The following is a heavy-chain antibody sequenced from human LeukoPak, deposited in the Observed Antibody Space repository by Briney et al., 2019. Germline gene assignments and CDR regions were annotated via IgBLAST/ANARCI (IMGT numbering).Heavy chain of an antibody. V-gene: IGHV4/OR15-8*02. CDR2: ISLSGQT. J-gene: IGHJ4*02. Sequence: PSETLSLTCGVSGGSIRSTNWWSWVRQPPGQGLEWIGEISLSGQTNFNPSLNGRVTMSLDESRNQLSLKLTSVTDADTAIYYCSRESGAFCPFGYWGQGTLVIVPP. CDR3: SRESGAFCPFGY. D-gene: IGHD1-26*01. CDR1: GGSIRSTNW.